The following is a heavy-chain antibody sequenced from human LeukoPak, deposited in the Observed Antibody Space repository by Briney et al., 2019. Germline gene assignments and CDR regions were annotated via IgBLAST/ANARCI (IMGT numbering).Heavy chain of an antibody. CDR1: GFTFSSYW. V-gene: IGHV3-7*01. Sequence: GGSLRLSCAASGFTFSSYWMSWVRQAPGKGLEWVANIKQDGSGKNYVDSVKGRFTISRDNAKNSLELQMNSLRDEDTAVYYCARAGGYASSWAYWGQGTLVTVSS. CDR3: ARAGGYASSWAY. D-gene: IGHD5-12*01. J-gene: IGHJ4*02. CDR2: IKQDGSGK.